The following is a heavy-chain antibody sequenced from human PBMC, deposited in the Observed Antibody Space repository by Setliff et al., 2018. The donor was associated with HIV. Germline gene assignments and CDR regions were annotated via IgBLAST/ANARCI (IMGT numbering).Heavy chain of an antibody. Sequence: PSETLSLTCSVTGDSVNNGGFLWNWIRQTPGKGLGWIGNVYYRGSTKYNPSLKSRVTLSVDTSKNQFDLKVNSVTAADTAVYYFARGTLNYLDYWGQGALVTVSS. V-gene: IGHV4-61*08. D-gene: IGHD2-8*01. J-gene: IGHJ4*02. CDR3: ARGTLNYLDY. CDR2: VYYRGST. CDR1: GDSVNNGGFL.